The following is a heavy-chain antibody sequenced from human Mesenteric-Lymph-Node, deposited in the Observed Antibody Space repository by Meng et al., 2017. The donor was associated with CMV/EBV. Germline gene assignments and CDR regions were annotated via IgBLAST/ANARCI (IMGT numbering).Heavy chain of an antibody. V-gene: IGHV4-59*01. J-gene: IGHJ4*02. CDR1: GGSISSYY. CDR2: VYYSGTT. Sequence: SETLSLTCTVSGGSISSYYWSWIRQPPGKGLEWIGWVYYSGTTNYNPSLKSRVTISIDTSQNHFSLTLTSVTAADTAVYYCAREGGQLVFDYWGQGTLVTVSS. D-gene: IGHD1-1*01. CDR3: AREGGQLVFDY.